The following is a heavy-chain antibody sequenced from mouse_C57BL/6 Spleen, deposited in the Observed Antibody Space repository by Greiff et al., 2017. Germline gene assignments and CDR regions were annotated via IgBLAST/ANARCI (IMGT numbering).Heavy chain of an antibody. CDR3: AGPYCYYGGFAY. CDR1: GYTFTSYG. D-gene: IGHD1-1*01. V-gene: IGHV1-81*01. Sequence: VQLQQSGAELARPGASVKLSCKASGYTFTSYGISWVKQRPGQGLEWIGEIYPRSGNTYYNEKFKGKATLHADKSSSTAYMELRSLTSEDSAVDFCAGPYCYYGGFAYWGQGTLVTVSA. J-gene: IGHJ3*01. CDR2: IYPRSGNT.